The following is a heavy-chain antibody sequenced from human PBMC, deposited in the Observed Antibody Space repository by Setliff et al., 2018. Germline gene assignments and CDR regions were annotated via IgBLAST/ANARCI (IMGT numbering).Heavy chain of an antibody. V-gene: IGHV4-38-2*02. CDR2: INYSGST. D-gene: IGHD1-26*01. J-gene: IGHJ3*02. CDR1: GYSINSGYY. Sequence: SETLSLTCAVSGYSINSGYYWGWIRQPPGKGLEWIGNINYSGSTYYNPSLKSRVTISVDTSKNQFSLKLSSVTAADTAVYYCARDRRIVGARRAFDIWGQGTMVTVSS. CDR3: ARDRRIVGARRAFDI.